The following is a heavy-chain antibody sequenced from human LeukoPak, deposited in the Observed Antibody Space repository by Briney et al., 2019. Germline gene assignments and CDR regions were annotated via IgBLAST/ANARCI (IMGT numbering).Heavy chain of an antibody. D-gene: IGHD6-13*01. CDR1: GFTFSSYA. J-gene: IGHJ4*02. CDR2: ISSNGGST. V-gene: IGHV3-64*01. CDR3: ASWGRAAAGTPY. Sequence: GGSLRLSCAASGFTFSSYAMHWVRQAPGKGLEYVSAISSNGGSTYYANSVKGRFTISRDNAKNSLYLQMNSLRVEDTAVYYCASWGRAAAGTPYWGQGTLVTVSS.